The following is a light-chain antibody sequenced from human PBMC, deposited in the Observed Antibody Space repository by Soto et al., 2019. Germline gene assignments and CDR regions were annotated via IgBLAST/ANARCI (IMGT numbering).Light chain of an antibody. V-gene: IGKV3-20*01. CDR3: QYYGTSPRQ. J-gene: IGKJ1*01. CDR1: QSVSSSY. Sequence: EIVLTKSPGTRSSSPGERATLSCMASQSVSSSYLAWYQQQPGQAPRLLILGASSRATGIPDRFSGSGSGTDFTLTISRLEPADFAVYYCQYYGTSPRQFGQGTKV. CDR2: GAS.